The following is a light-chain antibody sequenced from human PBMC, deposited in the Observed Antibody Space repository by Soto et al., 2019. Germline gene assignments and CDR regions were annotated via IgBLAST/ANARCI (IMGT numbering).Light chain of an antibody. CDR1: YSNIGAGYD. Sequence: QSVLAQPPSVSGAPGQRVTISCTGTYSNIGAGYDVHWYQHLPGAAPKLLIHGSTNRPSGVPDRFSGSNSGTSASLAITGLQAADEGDYYCQCYDTSLSGSLFGTGTKLTVL. CDR3: QCYDTSLSGSL. V-gene: IGLV1-40*01. J-gene: IGLJ2*01. CDR2: GST.